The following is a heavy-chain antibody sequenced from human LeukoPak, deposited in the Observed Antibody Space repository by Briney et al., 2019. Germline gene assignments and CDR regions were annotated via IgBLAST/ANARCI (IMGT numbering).Heavy chain of an antibody. CDR1: GFTFSSYE. V-gene: IGHV3-23*01. D-gene: IGHD3-22*01. CDR3: AKDPYVGGGYHFDS. Sequence: PGGSLRLSCAASGFTFSSYEMNWVRQAPGKGLEWVSTITGSGGDTYYADSVKGRFTISRDNSKNTLYLQMNSLRAEDTAIYYCAKDPYVGGGYHFDSWGQGSLVTVSS. J-gene: IGHJ4*02. CDR2: ITGSGGDT.